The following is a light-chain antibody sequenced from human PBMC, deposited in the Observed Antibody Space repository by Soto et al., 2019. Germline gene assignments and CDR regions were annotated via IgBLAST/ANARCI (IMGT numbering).Light chain of an antibody. CDR1: SSDIGVYNY. Sequence: QSALTQPASVSGSPGQSITFSCTGTSSDIGVYNYVSWYQQHPGRAPKLMIYEVNNRPSGVSNRFSGSKSGNTASLTISGLQAEDEAAYYCSSYTTSNTYVFGTGTKVTVL. V-gene: IGLV2-14*01. CDR2: EVN. CDR3: SSYTTSNTYV. J-gene: IGLJ1*01.